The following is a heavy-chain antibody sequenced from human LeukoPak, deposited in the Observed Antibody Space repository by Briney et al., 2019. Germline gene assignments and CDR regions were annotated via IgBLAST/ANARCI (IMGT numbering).Heavy chain of an antibody. CDR1: GYTFIDYY. D-gene: IGHD6-19*01. J-gene: IGHJ4*02. CDR2: INPSFGST. V-gene: IGHV1-46*01. CDR3: AREGNIALAGTTTRIFDY. Sequence: GASVKVSCKASGYTFIDYYMHWVRQAPGQGLEWMGIINPSFGSTNYAQKFQGRVTMTRDTSTSTVYMDLSSLRSEDTAVYYCAREGNIALAGTTTRIFDYWGQGTLVTVSS.